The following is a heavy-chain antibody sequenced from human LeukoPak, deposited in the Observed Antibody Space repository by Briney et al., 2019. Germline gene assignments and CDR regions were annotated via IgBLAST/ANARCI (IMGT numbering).Heavy chain of an antibody. CDR2: IYYSGCT. J-gene: IGHJ6*03. D-gene: IGHD5-18*01. V-gene: IGHV4-59*01. Sequence: SETLSLTCNVSGGSTSSYFWTWIRQPPGKGLEWIAYIYYSGCTKYNPSLKSRVTISLDTSKNQFSLKLTSVTAADTAVYYCARTTEGGYTYGYFYYYYMDVWGKGTTVTISS. CDR1: GGSTSSYF. CDR3: ARTTEGGYTYGYFYYYYMDV.